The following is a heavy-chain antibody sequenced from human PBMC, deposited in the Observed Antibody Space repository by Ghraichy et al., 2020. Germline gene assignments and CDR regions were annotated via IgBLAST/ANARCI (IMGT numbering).Heavy chain of an antibody. V-gene: IGHV3-15*01. Sequence: GGSLRLSCAASGFTFSNAWMSWVRQAPGKGLEWVGRIKSKTDGGTTDYAAPVKGRFTISRDDSKNTLYLQMNSLKTEDTAVYYCTTDNQDRTYYDFWSGLFFDLWGRGTLVTVSS. CDR2: IKSKTDGGTT. D-gene: IGHD3-3*01. CDR1: GFTFSNAW. CDR3: TTDNQDRTYYDFWSGLFFDL. J-gene: IGHJ2*01.